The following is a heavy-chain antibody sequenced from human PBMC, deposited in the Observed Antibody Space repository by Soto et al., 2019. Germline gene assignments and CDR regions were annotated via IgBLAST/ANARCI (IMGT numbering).Heavy chain of an antibody. CDR2: IWYDGSQQ. CDR1: GFTFSRFG. J-gene: IGHJ4*02. CDR3: TRANTSPFDY. Sequence: GGSLRLSCAASGFTFSRFGMHWVRQAPGKGLEWVAIIWYDGSQQHYADSVKGRFTVSRDTSKNILYLQMNSLRAEDTAVYYCTRANTSPFDYWGQGTLVTVSS. V-gene: IGHV3-33*01.